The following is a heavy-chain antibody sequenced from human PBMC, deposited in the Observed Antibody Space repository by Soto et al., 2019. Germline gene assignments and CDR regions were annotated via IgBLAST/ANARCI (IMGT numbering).Heavy chain of an antibody. J-gene: IGHJ5*02. CDR1: GFSLSTSGVG. CDR2: IYWNDDK. Sequence: SGPTLVNPTQTLTLTCTFSGFSLSTSGVGVGWIPQPPGKALEWLALIYWNDDKRYSPSLKSRLTITKDTSKKQVVLTMTNMDPVDTATYYCAHRSSSWYYNWFDPWGQGTLVTVSS. V-gene: IGHV2-5*01. CDR3: AHRSSSWYYNWFDP. D-gene: IGHD6-13*01.